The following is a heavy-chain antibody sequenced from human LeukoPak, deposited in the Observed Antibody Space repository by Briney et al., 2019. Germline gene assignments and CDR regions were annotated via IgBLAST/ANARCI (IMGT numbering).Heavy chain of an antibody. V-gene: IGHV4-30-4*01. CDR2: IYYSGST. D-gene: IGHD4-17*01. Sequence: SQTLSLTCTVSGGSISSGDYYWSWIRQPPGKGLEWIGYIYYSGSTYYNPSLKSRVTISVDTSNNQFSLKMSSVTAADTAVYYCAREALRPSRWFDPWGQGTLVTVSS. J-gene: IGHJ5*02. CDR3: AREALRPSRWFDP. CDR1: GGSISSGDYY.